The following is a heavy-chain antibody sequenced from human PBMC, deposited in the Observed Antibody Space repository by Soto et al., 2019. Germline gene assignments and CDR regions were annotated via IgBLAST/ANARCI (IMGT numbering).Heavy chain of an antibody. CDR3: AREDYYDSSGPH. Sequence: LSLTCAVYGGSFSGYYWSWIRQPPGKGLEWIGEINHSGSTNYNPSLKSRVTISVDTSKNQFSLKLSSVTAADTAVYYCAREDYYDSSGPHWGQGTLVTVSS. V-gene: IGHV4-34*01. D-gene: IGHD3-22*01. CDR2: INHSGST. CDR1: GGSFSGYY. J-gene: IGHJ4*02.